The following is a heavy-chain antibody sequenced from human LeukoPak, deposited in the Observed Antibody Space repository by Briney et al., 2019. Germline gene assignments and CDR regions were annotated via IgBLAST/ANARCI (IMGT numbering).Heavy chain of an antibody. CDR1: GGSFSGYY. Sequence: PSETLSLTCAVYGGSFSGYYWSWIRQPPGKGLEWIGEINHSGSTNYNPSLKSRVTISVDTSKNQFSLKLSSVTAADTAVYYCARIGAYCSGANCYRPFDYWGQGTLVTVSS. CDR3: ARIGAYCSGANCYRPFDY. CDR2: INHSGST. J-gene: IGHJ4*02. V-gene: IGHV4-34*01. D-gene: IGHD2-15*01.